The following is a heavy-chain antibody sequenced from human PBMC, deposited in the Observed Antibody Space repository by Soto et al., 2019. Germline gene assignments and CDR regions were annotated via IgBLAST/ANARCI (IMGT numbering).Heavy chain of an antibody. V-gene: IGHV4-4*02. CDR3: ARDAAVPGESDRFDY. CDR2: AYHNGLT. D-gene: IGHD6-19*01. Sequence: LRETLSLTCAVSGDSISSNVWWSWVRQPPGKGLEWIGEAYHNGLTDYNPSLKSRVTMSVDTSKNEFSLQLTSVTAADTAIYYCARDAAVPGESDRFDYWGQGTLVTVSS. CDR1: GDSISSNVW. J-gene: IGHJ4*02.